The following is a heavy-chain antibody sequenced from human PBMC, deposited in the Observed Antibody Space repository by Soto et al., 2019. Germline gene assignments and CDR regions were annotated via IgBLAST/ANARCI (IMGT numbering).Heavy chain of an antibody. CDR3: AKDAIPYNEKNDGFDI. D-gene: IGHD2-2*02. Sequence: GGSLSLSCAASGFTFGDYAMYWVRQAPGTGLDWVSHIGGTGGSPQYTNSVKGRFTISRDNSKSTLFLQMNSLRVEDTAVYYCAKDAIPYNEKNDGFDIWGQGTMVTVSS. J-gene: IGHJ3*02. V-gene: IGHV3-23*01. CDR2: IGGTGGSP. CDR1: GFTFGDYA.